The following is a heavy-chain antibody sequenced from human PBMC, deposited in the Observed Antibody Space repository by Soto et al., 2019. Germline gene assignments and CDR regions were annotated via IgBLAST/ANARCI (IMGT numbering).Heavy chain of an antibody. Sequence: GSLRLSCAASGFTFSSYAMHWVRQAPGKGLEWVAVISYDGSNKYYADSVKGRFTISRDNSKNTLYLQMNSLRAEDTAVYYCARDLFDPWGQGTLVTVSS. CDR3: ARDLFDP. CDR2: ISYDGSNK. V-gene: IGHV3-30-3*01. CDR1: GFTFSSYA. J-gene: IGHJ5*02.